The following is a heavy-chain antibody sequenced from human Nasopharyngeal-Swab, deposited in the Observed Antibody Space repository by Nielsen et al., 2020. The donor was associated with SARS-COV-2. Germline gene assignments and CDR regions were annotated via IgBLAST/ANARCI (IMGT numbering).Heavy chain of an antibody. CDR2: ISSSSSTI. CDR3: ARDGLTYYDILTGYSWFDP. Sequence: GESLKISCAASGFTFSSYSMNWVCQAPGKGLEWVSYISSSSSTIYYADSVKGRFTISRDNAKNSLYLQMNSLRDEDTAVYYCARDGLTYYDILTGYSWFDPWGQGTRVTVSS. V-gene: IGHV3-48*02. D-gene: IGHD3-9*01. J-gene: IGHJ5*02. CDR1: GFTFSSYS.